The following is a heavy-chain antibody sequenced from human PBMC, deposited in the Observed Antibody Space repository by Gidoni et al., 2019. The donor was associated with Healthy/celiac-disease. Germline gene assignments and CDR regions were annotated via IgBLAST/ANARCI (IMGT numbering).Heavy chain of an antibody. J-gene: IGHJ4*02. V-gene: IGHV4-31*03. CDR2: IYYSGST. Sequence: QVQLQESGPGLVKPSQTLSLTCTVSGGSISSGGYYWSWIRQHPGKGLEWIGYIYYSGSTYYNPSLKSRVTISVDTSKNQFTLKLSSVTAADTAVYYCAREGHMTMRAFDYWGQGTLVTVSS. CDR3: AREGHMTMRAFDY. CDR1: GGSISSGGYY. D-gene: IGHD3-22*01.